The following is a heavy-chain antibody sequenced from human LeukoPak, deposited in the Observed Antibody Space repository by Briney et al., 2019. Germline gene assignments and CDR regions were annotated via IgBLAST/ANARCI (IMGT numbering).Heavy chain of an antibody. Sequence: PGGSLRLSCAASGSTFSSYEMNWVRQAPGKGLEWVSYISSSGSTIYYADSVKGRFTISRDNAKNSLYLQMNSLRAEDTALYYCARDGSGYDYPHYDYWGQGTLVTVSP. V-gene: IGHV3-48*03. D-gene: IGHD5-12*01. J-gene: IGHJ4*02. CDR2: ISSSGSTI. CDR1: GSTFSSYE. CDR3: ARDGSGYDYPHYDY.